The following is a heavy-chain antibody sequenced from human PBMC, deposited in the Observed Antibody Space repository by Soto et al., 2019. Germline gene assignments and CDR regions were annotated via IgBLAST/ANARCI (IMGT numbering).Heavy chain of an antibody. Sequence: SAKLSCKECRGTFSIYPSSCGHQATGQGLEWMGGIIPIFGTANYAQKFQGRVTITADESTSTAYMELSSLRSEDTAVYYCASPLGFSEDCGGDCYAFDIWGQGTMVTVSS. V-gene: IGHV1-69*13. CDR1: RGTFSIYP. CDR2: IIPIFGTA. J-gene: IGHJ3*02. D-gene: IGHD2-21*02. CDR3: ASPLGFSEDCGGDCYAFDI.